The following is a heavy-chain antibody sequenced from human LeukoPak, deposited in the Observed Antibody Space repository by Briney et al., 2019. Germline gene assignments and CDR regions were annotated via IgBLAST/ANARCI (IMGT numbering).Heavy chain of an antibody. Sequence: SETLSLTCTVSGGFISSYYWSWLRQPPGKGLEWIGYIYYSGSTNYNPSLKSRVTISVDTSKNQFSLKLSSVTAADTAVYYCARGAASRGIAAAGSDFDYWGQGTLVTVSS. CDR2: IYYSGST. V-gene: IGHV4-59*01. CDR1: GGFISSYY. J-gene: IGHJ4*02. CDR3: ARGAASRGIAAAGSDFDY. D-gene: IGHD6-13*01.